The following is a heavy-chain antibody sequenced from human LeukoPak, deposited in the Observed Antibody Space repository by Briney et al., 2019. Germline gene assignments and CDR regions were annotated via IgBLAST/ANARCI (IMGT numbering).Heavy chain of an antibody. CDR3: ARDSDRRDDY. Sequence: GGSLRLSCAASGFTFSNYWMSWVRQAPGKGLEWVANIKQDGSEKYYVDSVKGRFTISRDNAKNSLYLQMNSLRAEDTAVYYCARDSDRRDDYWGPGALVTVSS. V-gene: IGHV3-7*01. CDR1: GFTFSNYW. CDR2: IKQDGSEK. D-gene: IGHD2-15*01. J-gene: IGHJ4*02.